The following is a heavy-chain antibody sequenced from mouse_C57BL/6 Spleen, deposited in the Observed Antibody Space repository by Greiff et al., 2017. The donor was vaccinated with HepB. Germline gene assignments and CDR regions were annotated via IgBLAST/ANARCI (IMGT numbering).Heavy chain of an antibody. V-gene: IGHV3-6*01. CDR1: GYSITSGYY. Sequence: EVQLQESGPGLVKPSQSLSLTCSVTGYSITSGYYWNWIRQFPGNKLEWMGYISYDGSNNYNPSLKNRISITHDTSKNQFFLKLNSVTTEDTATYYCARGGTPFAYWGQGTLVTVSA. D-gene: IGHD2-14*01. J-gene: IGHJ3*01. CDR3: ARGGTPFAY. CDR2: ISYDGSN.